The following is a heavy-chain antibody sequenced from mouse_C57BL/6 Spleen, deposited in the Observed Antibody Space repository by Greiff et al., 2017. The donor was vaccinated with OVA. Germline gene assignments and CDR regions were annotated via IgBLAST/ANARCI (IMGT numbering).Heavy chain of an antibody. V-gene: IGHV3-6*01. CDR2: ISYDGSN. J-gene: IGHJ3*01. CDR1: GYSITSGYY. Sequence: VQLKESGPGLVKPSQSLSLTCSVTGYSITSGYYWNWIRQFPGNKLEWMGYISYDGSNNYNPSLKNRISITRDTSKNQFFLKLNSVTTEDTATYYCARESAYWGQGTLVTVSA. CDR3: ARESAY.